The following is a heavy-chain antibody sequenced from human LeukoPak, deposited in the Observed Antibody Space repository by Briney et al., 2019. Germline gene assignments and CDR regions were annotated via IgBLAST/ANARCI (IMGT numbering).Heavy chain of an antibody. CDR1: GYTFSSYY. J-gene: IGHJ5*02. Sequence: ASVKVSCKASGYTFSSYYMHWVRQAPGQGLEWMGWINPHSGDTNYAHKFQGRVTMTRDTSISIAYMELSSLKSDDTAVYYCAREGGSSYGYAYHWGQGTLVTVSS. V-gene: IGHV1-2*07. D-gene: IGHD5-18*01. CDR2: INPHSGDT. CDR3: AREGGSSYGYAYH.